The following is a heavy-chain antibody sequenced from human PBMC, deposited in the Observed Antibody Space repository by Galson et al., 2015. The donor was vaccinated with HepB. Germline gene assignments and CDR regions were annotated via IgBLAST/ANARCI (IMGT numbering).Heavy chain of an antibody. D-gene: IGHD3-3*01. Sequence: SVKVSCKASGGTFSSYAISWVRQAPGQGLEWMGGIIPIFGTANYAQKFQGRVTITADESTSTAYMELSSLRSEDTAVYYCARVLTIFGVAHDYWGQGTLVTVSS. V-gene: IGHV1-69*13. J-gene: IGHJ4*02. CDR2: IIPIFGTA. CDR3: ARVLTIFGVAHDY. CDR1: GGTFSSYA.